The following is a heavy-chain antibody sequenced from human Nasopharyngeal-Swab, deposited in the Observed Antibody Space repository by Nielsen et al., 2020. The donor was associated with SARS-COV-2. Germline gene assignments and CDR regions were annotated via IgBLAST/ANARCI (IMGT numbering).Heavy chain of an antibody. D-gene: IGHD5-18*01. J-gene: IGHJ6*02. Sequence: SDTLSLTCAVCGDFINSINWWSWVRGRPGKGLEWIGEIYHSWCTNYNLSLKSRVTISVDKSKNQFSLKLSSVNAADTAVYYCARVRIQPTIDSYSMDVWGQGTMVTVSS. CDR3: ARVRIQPTIDSYSMDV. V-gene: IGHV4-4*02. CDR1: GDFINSINW. CDR2: IYHSWCT.